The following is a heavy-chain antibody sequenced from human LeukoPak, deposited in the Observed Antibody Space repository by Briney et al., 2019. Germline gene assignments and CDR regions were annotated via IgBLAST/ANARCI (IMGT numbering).Heavy chain of an antibody. J-gene: IGHJ4*02. CDR1: GFTFSSYG. Sequence: GRSLGLSCAASGFTFSSYGMHWVRQAPGKGLEWVAVIWYDGSNKYYADSVKGRFTISRDNSKNTLYLQMNSLRAEDTAVYYCAKDQARNYYDSSGFDYWGQGTLVTVSS. D-gene: IGHD3-22*01. CDR2: IWYDGSNK. V-gene: IGHV3-33*06. CDR3: AKDQARNYYDSSGFDY.